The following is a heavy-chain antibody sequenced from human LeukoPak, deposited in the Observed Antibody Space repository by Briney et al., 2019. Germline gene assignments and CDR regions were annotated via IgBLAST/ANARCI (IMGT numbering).Heavy chain of an antibody. CDR2: FDPEDGEK. V-gene: IGHV1-24*01. CDR3: ATIDVKTYCTNTNCYPRFQR. Sequence: GASVKVSCKVSGHALTDFFIHWVRQAPGKGLEWMGGFDPEDGEKVYAQKFQGRVTMTEDTSTDTAFMGLSSLRSEDTAVYYCATIDVKTYCTNTNCYPRFQRWGQGTLVTVSS. J-gene: IGHJ1*01. CDR1: GHALTDFF. D-gene: IGHD2-2*01.